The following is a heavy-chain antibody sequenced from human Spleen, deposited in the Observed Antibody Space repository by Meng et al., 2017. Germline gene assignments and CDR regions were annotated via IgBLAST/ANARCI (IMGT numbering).Heavy chain of an antibody. CDR3: ANLGYSYGNDY. Sequence: EVQLVESGGGLVKPGGSLRLSCAASGFTFRSYSMNWVRQAPGKGLEWVSAITGSGGSTYYADSVKGRFTISRDNSKNTLYLQMNSLRAEDTAVYYCANLGYSYGNDYWGQGTLVTVSS. CDR1: GFTFRSYS. J-gene: IGHJ4*02. V-gene: IGHV3-23*04. D-gene: IGHD5-18*01. CDR2: ITGSGGST.